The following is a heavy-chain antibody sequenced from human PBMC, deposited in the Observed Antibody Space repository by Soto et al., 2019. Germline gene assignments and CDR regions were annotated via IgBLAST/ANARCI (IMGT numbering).Heavy chain of an antibody. CDR2: IYYSGST. D-gene: IGHD2-15*01. J-gene: IGHJ4*02. Sequence: QVQLQESGPGLVKPSQTLSLTCTVSGGSISSGGYYWSWIRQHPGKGLEWIGYIYYSGSTYYNPCRXRXVXIXXDTSKNQFCLRLSSVTAADTAVYYCASRYGGNFDYWGQGPLVTVSS. CDR3: ASRYGGNFDY. CDR1: GGSISSGGYY. V-gene: IGHV4-31*03.